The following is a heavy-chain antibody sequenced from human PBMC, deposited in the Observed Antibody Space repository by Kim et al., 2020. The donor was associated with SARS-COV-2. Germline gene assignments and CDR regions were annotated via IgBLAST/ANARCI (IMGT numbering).Heavy chain of an antibody. CDR3: ARGQGFIIRTPPRKTVTYPIDY. J-gene: IGHJ4*02. Sequence: SETLSLTCAVYGGSFSGYYWSWIRQPPGKGLEWIGEINHSGSTNYNPSLKSRVTISVDTSKNQFSLKLSSVTAADTAVYYCARGQGFIIRTPPRKTVTYPIDYWGQGTLVTVSS. V-gene: IGHV4-34*01. CDR1: GGSFSGYY. CDR2: INHSGST. D-gene: IGHD4-17*01.